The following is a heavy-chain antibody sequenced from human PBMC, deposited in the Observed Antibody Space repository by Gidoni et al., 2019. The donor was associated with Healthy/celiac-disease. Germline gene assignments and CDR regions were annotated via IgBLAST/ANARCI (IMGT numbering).Heavy chain of an antibody. V-gene: IGHV3-9*01. CDR2: ISWNSGSI. Sequence: EVQLVESGGGLVQPGRSLRLSCAASGFTFADYAMHWVRQAPGKGLEWVSGISWNSGSIGYADSVKGRFTISRDNAKNSLYLQMNSLRAEDTALYYCASSSSSGYYYYYGMDVWGQGTTVTVSS. CDR3: ASSSSSGYYYYYGMDV. CDR1: GFTFADYA. D-gene: IGHD6-6*01. J-gene: IGHJ6*02.